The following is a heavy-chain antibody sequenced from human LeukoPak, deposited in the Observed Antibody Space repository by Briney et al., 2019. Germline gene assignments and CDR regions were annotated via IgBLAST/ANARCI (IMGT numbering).Heavy chain of an antibody. J-gene: IGHJ3*02. CDR3: AKSTNWGSISDGFDI. Sequence: ASGKLTFTASAYSFIGYYIHRVRQAPGQGIGLMGVINPNSGGANYAQKFQGRVTMTRDTSISTVYMELTRLRSDDTAMYYCAKSTNWGSISDGFDIWGQGTMVTVAS. CDR1: AYSFIGYY. D-gene: IGHD7-27*01. V-gene: IGHV1-2*02. CDR2: INPNSGGA.